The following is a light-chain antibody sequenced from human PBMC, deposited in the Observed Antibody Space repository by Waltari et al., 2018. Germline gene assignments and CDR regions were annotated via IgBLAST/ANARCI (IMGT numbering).Light chain of an antibody. V-gene: IGKV3D-15*01. Sequence: ETVLTQSPATLSVSPGERLTLSCRASQSVSTNLAWYQQKPGQAPRLLIYGVSTRATGIPGRFSGSGSGTEFTLTINTLQSEDFAVYYCHQYNNWWTFGQGTKVEIK. CDR3: HQYNNWWT. J-gene: IGKJ1*01. CDR2: GVS. CDR1: QSVSTN.